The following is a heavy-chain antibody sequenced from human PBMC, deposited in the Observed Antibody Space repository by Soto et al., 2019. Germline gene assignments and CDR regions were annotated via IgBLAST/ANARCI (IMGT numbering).Heavy chain of an antibody. CDR2: IKQDGSEK. CDR3: ARDERIPIVVVPAAPGYGMDV. J-gene: IGHJ6*02. Sequence: EVQLVESGGGLVQPGGSLRLSCAASGLTFSNYWMNWVRQAPGKGLEWVAKIKQDGSEKYYADSVKGRFTISRDNSKNTLYLQMNSLRAEDTAVYYCARDERIPIVVVPAAPGYGMDVWGQGTTVTVSS. D-gene: IGHD2-2*01. V-gene: IGHV3-7*01. CDR1: GLTFSNYW.